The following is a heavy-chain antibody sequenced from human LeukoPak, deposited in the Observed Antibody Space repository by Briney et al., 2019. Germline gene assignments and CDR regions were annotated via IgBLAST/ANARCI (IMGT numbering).Heavy chain of an antibody. Sequence: ASVKVSCKASGYTFTSYGISWVRQAPGQGLELMGWISAYNGNTNYAQKLQGRVTMTTDTSTSTAYMELRSLRSDDTAVYYCASNYYDSSGYYKPELDYWGQGTLVTVSS. CDR3: ASNYYDSSGYYKPELDY. CDR1: GYTFTSYG. D-gene: IGHD3-22*01. CDR2: ISAYNGNT. V-gene: IGHV1-18*01. J-gene: IGHJ4*02.